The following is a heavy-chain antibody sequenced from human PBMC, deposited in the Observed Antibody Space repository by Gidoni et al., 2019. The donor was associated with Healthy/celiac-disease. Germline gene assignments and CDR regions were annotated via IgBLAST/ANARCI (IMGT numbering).Heavy chain of an antibody. D-gene: IGHD2-8*01. CDR1: GRSFSGYY. CDR2: INHSGGT. CDR3: ARGPGVLTNYGIDV. J-gene: IGHJ6*02. V-gene: IGHV4-34*01. Sequence: QVQLQRWVAGLLQPSETLSLTCAGYGRSFSGYYWSWIRQPPGVRLEWIVEINHSGGTNLNPSLKTRGTISVDTSKNQFSLKLSSVTAADTAVYYCARGPGVLTNYGIDVWGQGTTVTVSS.